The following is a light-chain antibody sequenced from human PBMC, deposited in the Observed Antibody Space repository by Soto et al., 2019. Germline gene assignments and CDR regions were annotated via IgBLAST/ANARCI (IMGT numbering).Light chain of an antibody. J-gene: IGLJ1*01. V-gene: IGLV2-8*01. Sequence: QSALTQPPSASGSPGQSVTISCTGTKNDIGVYDFVSWYQHHPGKAPRLNIYEVVQRPSGVPDRISGSKSGNTASLTVSGLQDADEADYFCKSYAGSNTDVFGSGTKLTVL. CDR2: EVV. CDR1: KNDIGVYDF. CDR3: KSYAGSNTDV.